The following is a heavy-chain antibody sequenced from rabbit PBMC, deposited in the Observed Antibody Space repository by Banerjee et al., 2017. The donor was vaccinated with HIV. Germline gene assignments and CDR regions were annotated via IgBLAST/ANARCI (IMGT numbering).Heavy chain of an antibody. D-gene: IGHD7-1*01. CDR3: ARDAGYAGYDFNL. J-gene: IGHJ4*01. V-gene: IGHV1S43*01. Sequence: QSLEESGGDLVKPGASLTLTCTASGFDFSSYYYMCWVRQAPGKGLELIACIYTSSGSTWYASWVNGRFTISRSTSLNTVDLKMTSLTAADTATYFCARDAGYAGYDFNLWGQGTLVTVS. CDR1: GFDFSSYYY. CDR2: IYTSSGST.